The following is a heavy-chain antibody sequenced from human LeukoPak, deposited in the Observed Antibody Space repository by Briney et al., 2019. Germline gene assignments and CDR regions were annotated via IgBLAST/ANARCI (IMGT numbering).Heavy chain of an antibody. CDR3: ARDKDYGSNSIPGY. V-gene: IGHV3-7*01. Sequence: GGSLRLSCVGSGFNFGSYWMSWVRQAPGKGLEWVANIIRDGSAKYYLDSVKGRFTISRDNAKNTLYLQMNNLRAEDTAVYYCARDKDYGSNSIPGYWGQGTLVTVSS. CDR1: GFNFGSYW. D-gene: IGHD4-23*01. J-gene: IGHJ4*02. CDR2: IIRDGSAK.